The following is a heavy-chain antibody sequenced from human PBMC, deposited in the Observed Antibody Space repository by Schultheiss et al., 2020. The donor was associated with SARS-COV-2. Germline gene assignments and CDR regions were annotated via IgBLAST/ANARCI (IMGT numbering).Heavy chain of an antibody. CDR3: AREVYDSSGYYSLSWLDWYFDL. CDR1: GFTFSSYA. V-gene: IGHV3-30-3*01. D-gene: IGHD3-22*01. CDR2: ISYDGSNK. J-gene: IGHJ2*01. Sequence: GGSLRLSCAASGFTFSSYAMHWVRQAPGKGLEWVAVISYDGSNKYYADSVKGRFTISRDNSKNTLYLQMNSLRAEDTAVYYCAREVYDSSGYYSLSWLDWYFDLWGRGTLVTVSS.